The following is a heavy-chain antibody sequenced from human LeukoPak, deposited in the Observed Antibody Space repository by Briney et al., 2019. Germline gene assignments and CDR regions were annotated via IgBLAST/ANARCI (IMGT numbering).Heavy chain of an antibody. CDR3: ARGEIRGYSYGFSVRGQRKFDY. CDR2: IYTSGST. D-gene: IGHD5-18*01. V-gene: IGHV4-61*02. Sequence: SETLSLTCTVSGGSISSGSYYWSWIRQPAGKGLEWIGRIYTSGSTNYNPSLKSRVTISVDTSKNQFSLKLSSVTAADTAVYYCARGEIRGYSYGFSVRGQRKFDYWGQGTLVTVSS. CDR1: GGSISSGSYY. J-gene: IGHJ4*02.